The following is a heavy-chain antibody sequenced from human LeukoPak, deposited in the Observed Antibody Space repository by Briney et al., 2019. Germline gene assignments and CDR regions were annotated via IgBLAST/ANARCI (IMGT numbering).Heavy chain of an antibody. CDR2: INHSGYT. Sequence: SETLSLTCAVSGVPFSNYYWSWVRQSPRQGLEWIGEINHSGYTNYTPSLKSRVTMSIDTSKNQFSLRLTSVTAADAGVYYCTRAVAGHPDCGQGTLVTVSS. J-gene: IGHJ4*02. V-gene: IGHV4-34*01. D-gene: IGHD6-19*01. CDR1: GVPFSNYY. CDR3: TRAVAGHPD.